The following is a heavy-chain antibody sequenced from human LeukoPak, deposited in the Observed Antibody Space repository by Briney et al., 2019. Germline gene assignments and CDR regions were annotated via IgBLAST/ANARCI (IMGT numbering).Heavy chain of an antibody. CDR3: AREYNKPSPGDCSSTSCYTTVFDY. CDR1: GITLSNYG. D-gene: IGHD2-2*02. Sequence: GGSLRPSCAVAGITLSNYGMSWVRQAPGKGLEWVAGISGSGGGTNYADSVKGRFTISRDNAKNSLYLQMNSLRAEDTAVYYCAREYNKPSPGDCSSTSCYTTVFDYWGQGTLVTVSS. CDR2: ISGSGGGT. V-gene: IGHV3-23*01. J-gene: IGHJ4*02.